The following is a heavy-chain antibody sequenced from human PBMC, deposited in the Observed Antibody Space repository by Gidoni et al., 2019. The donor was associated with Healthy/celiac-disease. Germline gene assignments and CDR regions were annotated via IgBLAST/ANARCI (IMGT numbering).Heavy chain of an antibody. Sequence: QVQLVESGGGVVQPGRSLRLSCAASGFTFSSYAMHWVRQAPGKGLEWVAVISYDGSNKYYADSVKGRFTISRDNSKNTLYLQMNSLRAEDTAVYYCARDPSSYYYDSSGYSYFDYWGQGTLVTVSS. V-gene: IGHV3-30-3*01. D-gene: IGHD3-22*01. J-gene: IGHJ4*02. CDR1: GFTFSSYA. CDR3: ARDPSSYYYDSSGYSYFDY. CDR2: ISYDGSNK.